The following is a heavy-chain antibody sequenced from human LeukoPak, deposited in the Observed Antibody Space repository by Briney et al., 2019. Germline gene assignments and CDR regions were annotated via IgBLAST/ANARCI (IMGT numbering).Heavy chain of an antibody. CDR3: VKGLYSSSPSFDY. D-gene: IGHD6-6*01. CDR1: RFTFSTYA. CDR2: ISSNGGST. J-gene: IGHJ4*02. V-gene: IGHV3-64D*09. Sequence: PGGSLRLSCSASRFTFSTYAMYWVRQAPGKGLEYVSVISSNGGSTYYADSVKGRFTISRDNSKNTLYLQMSSLRAEDTAVYYCVKGLYSSSPSFDYWGQGTLVTVSS.